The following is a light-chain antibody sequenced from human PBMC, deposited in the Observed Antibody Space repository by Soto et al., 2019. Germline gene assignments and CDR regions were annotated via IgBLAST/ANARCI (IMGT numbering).Light chain of an antibody. CDR2: DVS. CDR3: SSYTSRSTEV. CDR1: SSDVGGYNY. J-gene: IGLJ1*01. V-gene: IGLV2-14*01. Sequence: QSALTQPASVSGSPGQSITISCTGTSSDVGGYNYVSWYQQHPGKVPKLLIYDVSNRPSGVSNRFSGSKSGNTASLTISGLQTEDEADYYCSSYTSRSTEVFGTGTKVTVL.